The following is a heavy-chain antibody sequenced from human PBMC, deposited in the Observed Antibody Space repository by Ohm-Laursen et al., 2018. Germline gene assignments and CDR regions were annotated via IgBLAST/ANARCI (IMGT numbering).Heavy chain of an antibody. CDR1: GYTFTSYG. CDR3: ARRKVVVAAPGGMDV. V-gene: IGHV1-18*01. D-gene: IGHD2-15*01. Sequence: SVKVSCKASGYTFTSYGISWVRQAPGQGLEWMGWISAYNGNTNYAQKLQGRVTMTTDTSTSTAYMELRSLRSDDTAVYYCARRKVVVAAPGGMDVWGQGTTVTVSS. J-gene: IGHJ6*02. CDR2: ISAYNGNT.